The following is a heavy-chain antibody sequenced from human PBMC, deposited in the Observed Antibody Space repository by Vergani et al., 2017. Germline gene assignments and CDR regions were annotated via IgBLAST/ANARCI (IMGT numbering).Heavy chain of an antibody. V-gene: IGHV4-59*01. CDR2: IYYSGST. D-gene: IGHD6-19*01. Sequence: QVQLQESGPGLVKPSETLSLTCTVSGGSISSYYWSWIRQPPGTGLEWIGYIYYSGSTNYNPSPKSRVTISVDTSKNQFSLKLSSVTAADTAVYYWARTIQQWSVGGYYYYYYMDVWGKGTTVTVCS. CDR3: ARTIQQWSVGGYYYYYYMDV. CDR1: GGSISSYY. J-gene: IGHJ6*03.